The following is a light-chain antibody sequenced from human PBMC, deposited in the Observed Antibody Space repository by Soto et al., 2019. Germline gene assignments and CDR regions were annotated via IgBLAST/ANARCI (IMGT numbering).Light chain of an antibody. V-gene: IGLV1-44*01. CDR2: GNN. Sequence: QSVLTQPPSASGTPGQRVTISCSGSGSSIGTNTVNWYRQLPGTAPKLLIYGNNQRPSGVPDRFSGSKSGTSASRAISRLRSEEEAEYYWTAWDGRLNNVLFGGGTKLTVL. CDR1: GSSIGTNT. CDR3: TAWDGRLNNVL. J-gene: IGLJ2*01.